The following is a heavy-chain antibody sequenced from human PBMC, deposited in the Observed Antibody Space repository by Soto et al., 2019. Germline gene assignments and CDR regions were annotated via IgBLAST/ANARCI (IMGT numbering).Heavy chain of an antibody. CDR2: ISSSGDII. CDR1: GFSFSDYY. V-gene: IGHV3-11*01. CDR3: ARDLGYYASDGYFDY. Sequence: PGVSLRLSCAGSGFSFSDYYMSWIRQAPGKGLEWVSYISSSGDIIYYADSVKGRFTISRDNAKNSLYLQMNSLRAEDTAVYYCARDLGYYASDGYFDYWGQGTVVTVSS. D-gene: IGHD3-22*01. J-gene: IGHJ4*02.